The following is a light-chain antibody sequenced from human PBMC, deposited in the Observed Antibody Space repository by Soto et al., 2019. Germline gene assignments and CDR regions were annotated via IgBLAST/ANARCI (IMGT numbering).Light chain of an antibody. J-gene: IGLJ3*02. Sequence: QSALTQPASVSGSPGQSITISCTGNSSDVGTYNLVSCYQHHPGKAPKLMIYEINKRPSGISNRFSGSNSGDTASLTISGLQTQDEADYYCCSYVGRTTWVFGGGTKLTVL. CDR2: EIN. V-gene: IGLV2-23*02. CDR3: CSYVGRTTWV. CDR1: SSDVGTYNL.